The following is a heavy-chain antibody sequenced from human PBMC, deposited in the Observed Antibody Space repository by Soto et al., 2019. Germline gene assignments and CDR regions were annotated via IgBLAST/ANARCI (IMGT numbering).Heavy chain of an antibody. CDR1: GFTFSSYA. Sequence: GGSLRLSCAASGFTFSSYAMSWVRQAPGKGLEWVSAISGSGGSTYYADSVKGRFTISRDNSKNTLYLQMNSLRAEDTAVYYCAKDRSKVEQIVGYYFDYWGQGTMVTVSS. D-gene: IGHD6-6*01. CDR3: AKDRSKVEQIVGYYFDY. V-gene: IGHV3-23*01. J-gene: IGHJ4*02. CDR2: ISGSGGST.